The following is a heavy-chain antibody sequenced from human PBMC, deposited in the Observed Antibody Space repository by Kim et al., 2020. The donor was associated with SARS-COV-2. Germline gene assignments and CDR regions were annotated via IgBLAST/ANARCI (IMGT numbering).Heavy chain of an antibody. J-gene: IGHJ4*02. CDR1: GGPISSNRYY. CDR3: ARQVYCGDRCSYYFDS. Sequence: SETLSLTCSVSGGPISSNRYYWGWIRQPPGKGLEWIGSIYYSGTTFYHASLKSRVTISVDTSKNKFSLRLTSVTAADTAFYFCARQVYCGDRCSYYFDSWGQGNLVTVS. V-gene: IGHV4-39*01. D-gene: IGHD2-21*01. CDR2: IYYSGTT.